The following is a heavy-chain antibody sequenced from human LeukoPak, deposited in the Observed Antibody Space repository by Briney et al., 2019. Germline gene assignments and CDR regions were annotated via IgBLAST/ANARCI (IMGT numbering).Heavy chain of an antibody. CDR1: GYTFTHHG. V-gene: IGHV1-18*01. Sequence: ASVRVSCKASGYTFTHHGIAWIRQAPGQGLEWLGWISCYNGDTIYAQKFQGRVTLTTEKSTSTVYMELRSLTSDDTAVYYCARDPSNTSGWYQYFDAWGRGTLVSVSS. J-gene: IGHJ2*01. CDR2: ISCYNGDT. CDR3: ARDPSNTSGWYQYFDA. D-gene: IGHD6-19*01.